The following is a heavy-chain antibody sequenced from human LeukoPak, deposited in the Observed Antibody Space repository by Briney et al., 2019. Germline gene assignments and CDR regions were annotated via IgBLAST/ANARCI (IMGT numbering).Heavy chain of an antibody. CDR2: IIPILGIA. Sequence: ASVKVSCKASGYTFTSYAISWVRQAPGQGLEWMGRIIPILGIANYAQKFQGRVTITADKSTSTAYMELSSLRSEDTAVYYCARHGILSIAAAGTAYFDYWGQGTLVTVSS. J-gene: IGHJ4*02. V-gene: IGHV1-69*04. CDR3: ARHGILSIAAAGTAYFDY. CDR1: GYTFTSYA. D-gene: IGHD6-13*01.